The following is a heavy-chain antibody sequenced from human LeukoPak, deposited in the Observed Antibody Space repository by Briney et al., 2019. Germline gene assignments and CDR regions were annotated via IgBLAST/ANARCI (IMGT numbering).Heavy chain of an antibody. CDR1: GGSISSYY. V-gene: IGHV4-59*01. D-gene: IGHD6-19*01. Sequence: SETLSLTCTVSGGSISSYYWSWIRQPPGKGLEWLGYIYYSGSTNYNPSLKSRVTISVDTSKNQFSLKLSSVTAADTAVYYCARSSVAGRFDYWGQGTLVTVSS. CDR3: ARSSVAGRFDY. CDR2: IYYSGST. J-gene: IGHJ4*02.